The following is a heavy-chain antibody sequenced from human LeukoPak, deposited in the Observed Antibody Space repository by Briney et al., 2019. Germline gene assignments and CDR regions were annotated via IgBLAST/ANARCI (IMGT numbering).Heavy chain of an antibody. D-gene: IGHD2/OR15-2a*01. Sequence: GGSLRLSCAASGLRFRNYGMHWVRQAPGKGLEWVSYISSSSSTIYYADSVKGRFTISRDNAKNSLYLQMNSLRAEDTAVYYCARDWDRSMNLGGCDAFDIWGQGTMVTVSS. CDR3: ARDWDRSMNLGGCDAFDI. CDR1: GLRFRNYG. J-gene: IGHJ3*02. V-gene: IGHV3-48*01. CDR2: ISSSSSTI.